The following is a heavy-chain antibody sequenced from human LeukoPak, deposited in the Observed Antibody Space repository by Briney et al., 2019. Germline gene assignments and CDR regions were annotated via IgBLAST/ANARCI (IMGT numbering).Heavy chain of an antibody. V-gene: IGHV1-18*01. Sequence: ASVKVSCTASGYTFTSYGISWVRQAPGQGLEWMGWISAYNGNTNYAQKLQGRVTMTTDTSTSTAYMELRSLRSDDTAVYYCARKLYDSSRYGQTYYFDYWGQGTLVTVSS. CDR1: GYTFTSYG. J-gene: IGHJ4*02. CDR2: ISAYNGNT. CDR3: ARKLYDSSRYGQTYYFDY. D-gene: IGHD3-22*01.